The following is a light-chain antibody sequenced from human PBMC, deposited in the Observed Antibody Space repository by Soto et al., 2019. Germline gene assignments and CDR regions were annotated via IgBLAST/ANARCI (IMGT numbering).Light chain of an antibody. CDR1: QSVSSNL. J-gene: IGKJ4*01. V-gene: IGKV3-20*01. Sequence: EIVLAQSPRTLSLSPGERATLSCRDSQSVSSNLLAWYQEKPGQAPRLLIYGASTRATGIPDRFSGSGSGTDFTLAIGTLEPEDFAVYYCRQYGRSLASAIGGGTKVDIK. CDR3: RQYGRSLASA. CDR2: GAS.